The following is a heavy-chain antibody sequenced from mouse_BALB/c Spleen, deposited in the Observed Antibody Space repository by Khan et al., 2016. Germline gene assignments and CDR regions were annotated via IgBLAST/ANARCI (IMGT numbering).Heavy chain of an antibody. Sequence: EVQLQESGPGLVKPSQSLSLTYTVSGYSITSDYAWNWIRQFPGNKLEWMGYISYSGSTSYNPSLKSRISITRDTSKNQFFLQLNSVTTEDTATYYCASGNYYFDYWGQGTTLTVSS. V-gene: IGHV3-2*02. CDR3: ASGNYYFDY. CDR1: GYSITSDYA. CDR2: ISYSGST. J-gene: IGHJ2*01. D-gene: IGHD2-1*01.